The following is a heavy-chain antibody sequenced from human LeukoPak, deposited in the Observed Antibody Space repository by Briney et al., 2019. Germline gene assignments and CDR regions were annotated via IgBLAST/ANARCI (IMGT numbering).Heavy chain of an antibody. J-gene: IGHJ3*02. Sequence: PSETLSLTCTVSGGSISSYYWSWIRQPPGKGLEWIGYIYYSGSTYYNPSLKSRVTISVDTSKNQFSLKLSSVTAADTAVYYCARVPEMGAFDIWGQGTMVTVSS. CDR1: GGSISSYY. CDR2: IYYSGST. D-gene: IGHD2-8*01. V-gene: IGHV4-59*08. CDR3: ARVPEMGAFDI.